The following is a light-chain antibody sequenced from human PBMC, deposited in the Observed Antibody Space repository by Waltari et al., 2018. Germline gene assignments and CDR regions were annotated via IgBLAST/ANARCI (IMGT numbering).Light chain of an antibody. CDR2: GAS. CDR1: QSVDIRY. Sequence: DILLTQSPGTLYLSPGDRATLACRASQSVDIRYLAWYQQKPCQAPRLLIYGASSRATGIPDRFSGSGSGTDFTLTISRLEPEDFAVYYCQQSGSSPRTFGQGTKVEI. V-gene: IGKV3-20*01. J-gene: IGKJ1*01. CDR3: QQSGSSPRT.